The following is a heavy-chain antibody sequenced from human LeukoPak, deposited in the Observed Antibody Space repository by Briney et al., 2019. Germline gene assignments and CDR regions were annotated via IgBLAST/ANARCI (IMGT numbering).Heavy chain of an antibody. Sequence: SETLSLTCTVPGGSISSYYWSWIRQPPGKGLEWIGYIYYSGSTNYNPSLKSRVTISVDTSKNQFSLKLSSVTAADTAVYYCARTETPRRYYYDSSGYYHYYGMDVWGQGTTVTVSS. CDR1: GGSISSYY. CDR3: ARTETPRRYYYDSSGYYHYYGMDV. V-gene: IGHV4-59*08. CDR2: IYYSGST. D-gene: IGHD3-22*01. J-gene: IGHJ6*02.